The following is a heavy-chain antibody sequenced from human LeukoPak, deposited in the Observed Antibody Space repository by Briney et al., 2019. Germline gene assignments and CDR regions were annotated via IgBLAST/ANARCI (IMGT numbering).Heavy chain of an antibody. CDR3: AKDFVGNTWFLFDP. CDR1: GFTFSTYA. CDR2: ISGSGGST. V-gene: IGHV3-23*01. Sequence: GGSLRLSCAASGFTFSTYAMSWVRQAPGKGLEWVSSISGSGGSTYHADSVKGRFTISRDNSKNTMYLQMNSLRAEDTAIYYCAKDFVGNTWFLFDPWGQGTLVTVSS. D-gene: IGHD6-13*01. J-gene: IGHJ5*02.